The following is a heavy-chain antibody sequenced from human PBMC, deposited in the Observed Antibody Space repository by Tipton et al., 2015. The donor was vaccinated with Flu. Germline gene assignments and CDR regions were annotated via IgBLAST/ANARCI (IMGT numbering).Heavy chain of an antibody. CDR1: GASISSGRYY. J-gene: IGHJ3*01. CDR3: ARERRGGWPFYDAFDF. Sequence: TLSLTCTVSGASISSGRYYWSWIRQPAGKGLEWIGRIYMGGRTNYNPSLKSRVTMSVDLFKNQISLRLSSVTAADTAVYYCARERRGGWPFYDAFDFWGQGTTVTVSS. V-gene: IGHV4-61*02. D-gene: IGHD6-19*01. CDR2: IYMGGRT.